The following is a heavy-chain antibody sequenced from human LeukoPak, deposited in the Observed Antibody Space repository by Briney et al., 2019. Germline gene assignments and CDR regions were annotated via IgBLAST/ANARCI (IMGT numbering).Heavy chain of an antibody. CDR2: IHHSGST. J-gene: IGHJ3*02. V-gene: IGHV4-38-2*01. Sequence: PSGTLSLTCAVSGYSINNGYYWGWIRQSPGKGLEWIGSIHHSGSTYYNPSLRSRVTMSVDTSKNQFSLKLNSLTAADTAVYYCARRGVPTAVHRFAFDIWGRGTMVTVSS. CDR1: GYSINNGYY. D-gene: IGHD2-2*01. CDR3: ARRGVPTAVHRFAFDI.